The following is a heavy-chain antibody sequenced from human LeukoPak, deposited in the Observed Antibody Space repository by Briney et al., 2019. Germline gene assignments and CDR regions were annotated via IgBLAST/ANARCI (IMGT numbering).Heavy chain of an antibody. V-gene: IGHV3-53*01. CDR3: ARGVGQDAFDI. CDR1: GFTISSNY. Sequence: PGGSLRLSCAASGFTISSNYMSWVRQAPGKGLEWVSVIYSGGNTYYADSVKGRFTFSKDNSKNTLYLQMTNLRVEDTAVYYCARGVGQDAFDIWGQGTMVTASS. J-gene: IGHJ3*02. D-gene: IGHD1-26*01. CDR2: IYSGGNT.